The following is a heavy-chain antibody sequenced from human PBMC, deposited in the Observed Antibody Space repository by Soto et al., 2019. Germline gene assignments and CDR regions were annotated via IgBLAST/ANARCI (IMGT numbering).Heavy chain of an antibody. J-gene: IGHJ6*02. CDR2: IYPRDSNT. CDR1: EYIFTSYL. V-gene: IGHV5-51*01. CDR3: ERRPVFYGMGV. Sequence: RGESLKISCNCSEYIFTSYLICWVRQMPGEGLELIGIIYPRDSNTRESPSFQGQVTISADTTISTAYLQWSSLNASDTAIYYCERRPVFYGMGVSGQGTTVNVYS.